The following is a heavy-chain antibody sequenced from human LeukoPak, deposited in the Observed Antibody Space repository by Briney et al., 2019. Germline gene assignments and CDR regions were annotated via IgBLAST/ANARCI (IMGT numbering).Heavy chain of an antibody. D-gene: IGHD4-23*01. CDR3: ARVPTVVTPHAFDI. CDR1: GGSFSGYY. V-gene: IGHV4-34*01. CDR2: INHSGST. Sequence: SETLSLTCAVYGGSFSGYYWSWIRQPPGKGLEWIGEINHSGSTNYNPSLKSRVTISVDTSKNQFPLKLSSVTAADTAVYYCARVPTVVTPHAFDIWGQGTMVTVSS. J-gene: IGHJ3*02.